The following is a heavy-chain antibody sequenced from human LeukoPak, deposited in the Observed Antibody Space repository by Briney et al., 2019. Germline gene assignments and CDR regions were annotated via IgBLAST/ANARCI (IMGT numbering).Heavy chain of an antibody. V-gene: IGHV3-48*02. J-gene: IGHJ4*02. Sequence: EAGGSLRLSCAASGFTFSSYSMNWARQAPGKGLEWVSYISSSSSTIYYADSVKGRFTISRDNAKKSLYLQMNSLRDEDTAVYYCARVDTYRHLDYWGQGTLVTVSS. CDR3: ARVDTYRHLDY. CDR1: GFTFSSYS. CDR2: ISSSSSTI.